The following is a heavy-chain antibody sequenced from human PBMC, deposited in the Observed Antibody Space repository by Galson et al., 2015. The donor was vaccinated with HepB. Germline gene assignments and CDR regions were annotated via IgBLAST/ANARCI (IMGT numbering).Heavy chain of an antibody. D-gene: IGHD6-13*01. J-gene: IGHJ4*02. CDR3: AKAGYSSSWYSTYFDY. V-gene: IGHV3-23*01. CDR2: ISGSGGST. Sequence: SLRLSCAASGFTFSSYAMSWVRQAPGKGLEWVSAISGSGGSTYYADSVKGRFTISRDNSKNTLYLQMNSLRAEDTAVYYCAKAGYSSSWYSTYFDYWGQGTLVTVSS. CDR1: GFTFSSYA.